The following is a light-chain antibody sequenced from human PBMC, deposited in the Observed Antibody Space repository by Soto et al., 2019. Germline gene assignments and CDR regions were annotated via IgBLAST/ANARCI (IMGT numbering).Light chain of an antibody. CDR2: AAS. J-gene: IGKJ1*01. Sequence: AIPMTQSPPSLSASLVERATVXGRASQSVGRWLAWYQQKPGKAPKLLIYAASTLQSGVPSRFSGSGSGTDFTLTISCLQSEDFATYYCQQYYSYPRTFGQGTKVDI. CDR1: QSVGRW. V-gene: IGKV1-8*01. CDR3: QQYYSYPRT.